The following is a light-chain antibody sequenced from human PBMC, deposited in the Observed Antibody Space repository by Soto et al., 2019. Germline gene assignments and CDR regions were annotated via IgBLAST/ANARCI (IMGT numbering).Light chain of an antibody. CDR3: QHSYSPWT. V-gene: IGKV1-39*01. CDR2: AAS. J-gene: IGKJ1*01. CDR1: QSISSY. Sequence: DIQMTQSPSSLSASVGDRVTITCRASQSISSYLNWYQQKPGKAPKLLIYAASSLQSGVPSRFSGSGSGTDFTLTISSLQPEDFATYYCQHSYSPWTFGQGTKVEIK.